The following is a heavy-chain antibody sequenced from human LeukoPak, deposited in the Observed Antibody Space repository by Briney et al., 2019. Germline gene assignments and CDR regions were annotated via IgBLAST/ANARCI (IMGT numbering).Heavy chain of an antibody. CDR3: AKDLSNSPQIDY. V-gene: IGHV3-30*18. Sequence: GRSLRLSCAASGFTFSSYGMHWVRQAPGKGLEWVAVISYDGSNKYYADSVKGRFTISRDNSKSTLYLQMNSLRAEDTAVYYCAKDLSNSPQIDYWGQGTLVTVSS. CDR2: ISYDGSNK. CDR1: GFTFSSYG. D-gene: IGHD4-23*01. J-gene: IGHJ4*02.